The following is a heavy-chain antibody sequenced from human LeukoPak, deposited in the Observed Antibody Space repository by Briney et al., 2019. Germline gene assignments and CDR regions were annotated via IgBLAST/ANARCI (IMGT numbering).Heavy chain of an antibody. J-gene: IGHJ4*02. CDR3: ARGRRHCSSTSCYALDY. Sequence: SETLSLTCAVYGGSFSGYYWSWIRQPPGKGLEWIGEINHSGSTNYNPSLKSRVTISVDTSKNQFSLKLSSVTAADTAVYYCARGRRHCSSTSCYALDYWGQGTLVTVSS. CDR2: INHSGST. V-gene: IGHV4-34*01. D-gene: IGHD2-2*01. CDR1: GGSFSGYY.